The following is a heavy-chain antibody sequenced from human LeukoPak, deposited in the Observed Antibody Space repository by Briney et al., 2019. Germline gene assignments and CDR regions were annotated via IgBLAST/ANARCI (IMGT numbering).Heavy chain of an antibody. V-gene: IGHV1-8*01. CDR2: MNPNSGNT. D-gene: IGHD2-8*01. CDR1: GYTFTSYD. CDR3: ARGYCTNGVCYFMDY. Sequence: ASVKVSCXASGYTFTSYDINWVRQATGQGLEWMGWMNPNSGNTGYAQKFQGRVTMTRNTSISTAYMELSSLRSEDTAVYYCARGYCTNGVCYFMDYWGQGTLVTVSS. J-gene: IGHJ4*02.